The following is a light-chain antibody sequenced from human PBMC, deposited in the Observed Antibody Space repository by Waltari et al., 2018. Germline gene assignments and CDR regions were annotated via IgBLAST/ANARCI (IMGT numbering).Light chain of an antibody. CDR2: DND. CDR1: RRFIGSNF. V-gene: IGLV6-57*03. CDR3: QSYESDNHWV. J-gene: IGLJ3*02. Sequence: SLLTQPHSVSESPGKTVTITCPRNRRFIGSNFVQWLHLHPASAPTTLIFDNDQRPSGVPDRFSGSVDGSSNTASLTISGLKTEDEAVYYCQSYESDNHWVFGGGTTLTVL.